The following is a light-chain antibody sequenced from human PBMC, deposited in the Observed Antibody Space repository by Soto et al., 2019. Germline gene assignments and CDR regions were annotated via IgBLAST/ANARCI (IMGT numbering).Light chain of an antibody. CDR1: QGISSY. V-gene: IGKV1-9*01. CDR2: AAS. J-gene: IGKJ4*01. CDR3: QHLHSYPPP. Sequence: IQLTQSPSSLSASVGDRVTITCRASQGISSYLAWYQQISGKAPKLLIYAASTLQSGVPSRFTGSGSGTDFTLTISSLQPEDFATYYFQHLHSYPPPFGGGTKVEIK.